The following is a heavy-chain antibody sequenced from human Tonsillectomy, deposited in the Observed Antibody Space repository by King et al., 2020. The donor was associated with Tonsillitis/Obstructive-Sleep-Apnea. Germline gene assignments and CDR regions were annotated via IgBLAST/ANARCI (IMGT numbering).Heavy chain of an antibody. J-gene: IGHJ4*02. CDR3: ARAPYCSSTSCTEYYFDY. V-gene: IGHV3-11*05. CDR2: ISISSSYT. CDR1: GFTFSDYY. Sequence: VQLVESGGGLVKPGGSLRLSCAASGFTFSDYYMSWIRQAPGKGLEWVSYISISSSYTNYADSVKGRFTISRDNAKNSLYLQMHSLRAEDTAVYYCARAPYCSSTSCTEYYFDYWGQGTLVTVSS. D-gene: IGHD2-2*01.